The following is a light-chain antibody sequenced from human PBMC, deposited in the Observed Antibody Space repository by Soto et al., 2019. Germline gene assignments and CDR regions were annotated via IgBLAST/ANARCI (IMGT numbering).Light chain of an antibody. J-gene: IGLJ2*01. V-gene: IGLV9-49*03. CDR1: SGHNNYK. CDR2: VGIGGLVG. CDR3: GTDHGSGNDFFMV. Sequence: QPVLTQPPSASASLGASVTLTCTLSSGHNNYKVDWYHQRPGKGPRFVMRVGIGGLVGTKGDGIPDRFSVLGSGLNRDLTIRNIQEEDEGDYHCGTDHGSGNDFFMVFGGGTKVTVL.